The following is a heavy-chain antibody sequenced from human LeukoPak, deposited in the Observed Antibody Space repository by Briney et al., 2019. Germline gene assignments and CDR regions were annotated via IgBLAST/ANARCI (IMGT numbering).Heavy chain of an antibody. Sequence: SETLSLTCTVSGGSISGFYWSWLRQPPGNELEWIAYTHISGNSGYNPSLQSRVTISLDTSKNQFSLKLSSVTAADTAVYFCARLIKNGDNWFDPWGQGSLVTVSS. CDR2: THISGNS. V-gene: IGHV4-4*09. CDR1: GGSISGFY. D-gene: IGHD2-8*01. CDR3: ARLIKNGDNWFDP. J-gene: IGHJ5*02.